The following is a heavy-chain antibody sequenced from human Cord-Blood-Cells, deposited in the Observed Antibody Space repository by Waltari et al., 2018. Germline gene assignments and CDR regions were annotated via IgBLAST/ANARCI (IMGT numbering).Heavy chain of an antibody. CDR3: ARGRLRGSSWYWYFDL. J-gene: IGHJ2*01. CDR1: GGSFSGYY. V-gene: IGHV4-34*01. CDR2: INHSGSN. Sequence: QVQLQQWGAGLLKPSETLSLTCAVYGGSFSGYYWSWIRQPPGKGLEWIGEINHSGSNNYNPPLKSRVTISVDTSKNQFSLKLSSVTAADTAVYYCARGRLRGSSWYWYFDLWGRGTLVTVSS. D-gene: IGHD6-13*01.